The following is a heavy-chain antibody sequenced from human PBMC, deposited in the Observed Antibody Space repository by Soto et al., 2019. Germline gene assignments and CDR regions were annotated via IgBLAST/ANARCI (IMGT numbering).Heavy chain of an antibody. D-gene: IGHD2-2*01. V-gene: IGHV1-18*01. Sequence: QVQLVQSGGEVKRPGASVMVSCKTSGYTFSNYGITWVRQAPGQPLEWLGWISLYSDGTNYAQKFQGRVSMTTDTSTATAYMELRSLRSDDTAVYYCARVVPGAEAWFGPWGQGTLVTVSS. CDR1: GYTFSNYG. CDR2: ISLYSDGT. CDR3: ARVVPGAEAWFGP. J-gene: IGHJ5*02.